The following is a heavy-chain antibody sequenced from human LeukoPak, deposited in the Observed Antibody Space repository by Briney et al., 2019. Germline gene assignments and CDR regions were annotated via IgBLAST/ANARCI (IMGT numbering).Heavy chain of an antibody. J-gene: IGHJ4*02. CDR2: IYYSGST. CDR1: GGSISSSSYY. D-gene: IGHD6-19*01. Sequence: SETLSLTCTVSGGSISSSSYYWGWIRQPPGKGLEWIGSIYYSGSTYYNPSLKSRVTISVDTSKNQFSLKLSSVTAADTAVYYCARRRADDGIAVAGVDYWGQGTLVTVSS. V-gene: IGHV4-39*01. CDR3: ARRRADDGIAVAGVDY.